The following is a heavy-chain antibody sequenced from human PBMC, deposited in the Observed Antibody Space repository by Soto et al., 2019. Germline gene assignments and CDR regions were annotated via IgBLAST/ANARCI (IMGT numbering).Heavy chain of an antibody. CDR3: AKDLGGDPLWFGEFAQFDY. CDR1: GFTFSNYA. Sequence: EVQLLESGGGLVQPGGSLRLSCAASGFTFSNYAMSWVRQAPGKGLEWVCSISGSGDTSYYADSVKGRFTISRDNSKNTLYLQLNSLRPEDTAICYCAKDLGGDPLWFGEFAQFDYWGQGTLVTVSS. J-gene: IGHJ4*02. V-gene: IGHV3-23*01. CDR2: ISGSGDTS. D-gene: IGHD3-10*01.